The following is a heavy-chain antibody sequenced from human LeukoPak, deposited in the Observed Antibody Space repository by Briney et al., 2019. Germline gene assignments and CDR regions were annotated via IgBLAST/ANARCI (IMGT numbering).Heavy chain of an antibody. CDR2: ASGSGGST. Sequence: PGGSLRLSCAASGFTFSSYAMSWVRQAPGKGLEWVSAASGSGGSTYYADSVKGQFTISRDNSKNTLYLQMNSLRAEDTAVYYCAKDLGSVVTPPSLDSWGQGTLVTVSS. CDR1: GFTFSSYA. D-gene: IGHD4-23*01. V-gene: IGHV3-23*01. CDR3: AKDLGSVVTPPSLDS. J-gene: IGHJ4*02.